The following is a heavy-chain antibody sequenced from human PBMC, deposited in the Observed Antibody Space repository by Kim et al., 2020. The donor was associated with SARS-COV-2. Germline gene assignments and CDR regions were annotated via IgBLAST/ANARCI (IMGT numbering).Heavy chain of an antibody. CDR2: ISWDSGSI. CDR1: GFTFTTYA. Sequence: GGSLRLSCAVSGFTFTTYAMHWVRQAPGKGLEWVSGISWDSGSIAYADSVKGRFTISRDNAKSSLYLQMNSLRGEDTALYYCARNMWADVVAAVDVWGQGTTVIVSS. CDR3: ARNMWADVVAAVDV. D-gene: IGHD6-19*01. V-gene: IGHV3-9*01. J-gene: IGHJ6*02.